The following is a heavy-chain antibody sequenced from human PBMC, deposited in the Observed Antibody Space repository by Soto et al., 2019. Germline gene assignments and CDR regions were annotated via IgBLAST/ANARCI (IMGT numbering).Heavy chain of an antibody. D-gene: IGHD5-12*01. V-gene: IGHV1-69*09. CDR1: GYTFTSYD. CDR3: ATTSGEVATVHFDS. Sequence: QVQLVQSGAEVKKPGASVKVSCKTSGYTFTSYDINWVRQAPGQGLEWMGRIIPILKISHYAQTFQDRVTITADKSMSTAYMELSTLTSDDTALYYCATTSGEVATVHFDSWGQGTLVTVSS. CDR2: IIPILKIS. J-gene: IGHJ4*02.